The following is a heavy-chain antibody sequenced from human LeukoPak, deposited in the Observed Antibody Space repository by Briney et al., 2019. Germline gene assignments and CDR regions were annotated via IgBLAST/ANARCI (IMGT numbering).Heavy chain of an antibody. CDR1: GYTFTSYG. J-gene: IGHJ4*02. Sequence: ASVKVSCKASGYTFTSYGISWVRQAPGQGLEWMGWISAYNGNTNYAQKLQGRVTMTTDTSTSTAYMELRSLRSDDTAVYYCARGYDFWSGYYTVSESFDYWGQGTLVTVSS. CDR2: ISAYNGNT. D-gene: IGHD3-3*01. V-gene: IGHV1-18*01. CDR3: ARGYDFWSGYYTVSESFDY.